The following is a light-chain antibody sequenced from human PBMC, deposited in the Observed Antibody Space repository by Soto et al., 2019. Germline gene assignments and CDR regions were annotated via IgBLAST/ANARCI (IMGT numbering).Light chain of an antibody. CDR3: AAWDDSLNVVV. J-gene: IGLJ3*02. CDR1: SSNIGGNT. V-gene: IGLV1-44*01. CDR2: SSD. Sequence: QSVLTQPPSASGTPGQRVTISCSGSSSNIGGNTVNWYQQLPGTAPKLLIHSSDQRPSGVPDRFSGSKSGTSASLAISGLQSEDEADYYCAAWDDSLNVVVFGGGTKLTVL.